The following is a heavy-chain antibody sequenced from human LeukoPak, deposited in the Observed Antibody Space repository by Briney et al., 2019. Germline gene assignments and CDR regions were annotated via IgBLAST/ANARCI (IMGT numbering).Heavy chain of an antibody. D-gene: IGHD2-21*02. CDR1: GGSISSSSYY. Sequence: PSETQSLTCTVSGGSISSSSYYCGWIRQPPGKGLEWIGSIYYSGSTYYNPSLKSRVTISVDTSKNQFSLKLSSVTAADTAVYYCARSDSYSFDYWGQGTLVTVSS. J-gene: IGHJ4*02. V-gene: IGHV4-39*01. CDR3: ARSDSYSFDY. CDR2: IYYSGST.